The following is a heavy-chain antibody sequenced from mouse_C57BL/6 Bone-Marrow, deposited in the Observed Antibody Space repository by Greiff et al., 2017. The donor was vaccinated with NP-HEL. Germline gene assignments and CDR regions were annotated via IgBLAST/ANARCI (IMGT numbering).Heavy chain of an antibody. CDR3: ARGAY. CDR2: ISPGDGDT. V-gene: IGHV1-80*01. Sequence: VQLHQSGAALVKPGASVKISCKASVSDFSNYWMNWVKPRPGKGLEWIGQISPGDGDTNYNGKFKDKATLTADKSSSTAYMQLSRLTSEDSAVYFCARGAYWGQGTLVTVSA. J-gene: IGHJ3*01. CDR1: VSDFSNYW.